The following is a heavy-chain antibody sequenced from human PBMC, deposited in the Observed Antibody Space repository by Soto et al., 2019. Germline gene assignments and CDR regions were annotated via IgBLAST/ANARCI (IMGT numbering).Heavy chain of an antibody. CDR2: INPSGGST. CDR1: GYTFPSYY. CDR3: ARDGGLTIVGVVIRPFDY. J-gene: IGHJ4*02. Sequence: GASVKVSCKGSGYTFPSYYMHWVRQAPGQRLEWMGIINPSGGSTSYAQKFQGRVTMTRDTSTSTVYMELSSLRSEDTAVYYCARDGGLTIVGVVIRPFDYWSQGTLVTVSS. V-gene: IGHV1-46*01. D-gene: IGHD3-3*01.